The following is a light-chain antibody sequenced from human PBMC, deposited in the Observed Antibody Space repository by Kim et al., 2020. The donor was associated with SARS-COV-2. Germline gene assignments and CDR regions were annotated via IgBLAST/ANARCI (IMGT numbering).Light chain of an antibody. Sequence: QSALTQPASVSGSPGQSITISCTGTSSDVGAYNHVSWYQQHPGKAPKVMIHDVSDRPSGVSNRFSGSKSGNTASLTISGLRAEDEADYYCCSYTGSSTLYVFGSGTKVTVL. J-gene: IGLJ1*01. CDR2: DVS. V-gene: IGLV2-14*03. CDR1: SSDVGAYNH. CDR3: CSYTGSSTLYV.